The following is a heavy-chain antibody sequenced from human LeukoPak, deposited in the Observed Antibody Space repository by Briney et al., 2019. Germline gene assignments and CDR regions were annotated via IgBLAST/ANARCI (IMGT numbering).Heavy chain of an antibody. J-gene: IGHJ3*02. CDR3: ARDSRPHVNPFITMVRENAFDI. Sequence: PGGSLRLSCAASGFTFSSYTMNWVRQAPGKGLEWVSSISSSSSYIYYADSVKGRFTISRDNAKNSLYLQMNSLRAEDTAVYYCARDSRPHVNPFITMVRENAFDIWGQGTMVTVSS. D-gene: IGHD3-10*01. CDR2: ISSSSSYI. CDR1: GFTFSSYT. V-gene: IGHV3-21*01.